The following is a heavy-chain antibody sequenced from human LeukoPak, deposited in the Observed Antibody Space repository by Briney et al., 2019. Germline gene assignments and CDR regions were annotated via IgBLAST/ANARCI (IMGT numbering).Heavy chain of an antibody. CDR3: TRGETVSSWSTFDY. Sequence: GGSLRLSCAASGFTISGYWMHWVRQAPGKGLLWVSHINSDATSTTVADSVKGRFTISRDNAKNTLYLQMNSLRADDTAVYYCTRGETVSSWSTFDYWGQGTLVTVSS. D-gene: IGHD6-13*01. J-gene: IGHJ4*02. CDR1: GFTISGYW. V-gene: IGHV3-74*01. CDR2: INSDATST.